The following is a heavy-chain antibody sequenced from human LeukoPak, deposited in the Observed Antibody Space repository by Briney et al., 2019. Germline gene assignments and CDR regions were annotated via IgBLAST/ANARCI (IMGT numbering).Heavy chain of an antibody. J-gene: IGHJ3*02. Sequence: ASVKVSCKASGYTFTGYYMHWVRQAPGQGLEWMGWINPNSGGTNYAQKFQGRVTMTRDTSISTAYMELSRLRSDDTAVYYCARFFRYCSSTSCYSSAFDIWSQGTMVTVSS. CDR1: GYTFTGYY. CDR3: ARFFRYCSSTSCYSSAFDI. V-gene: IGHV1-2*02. CDR2: INPNSGGT. D-gene: IGHD2-2*02.